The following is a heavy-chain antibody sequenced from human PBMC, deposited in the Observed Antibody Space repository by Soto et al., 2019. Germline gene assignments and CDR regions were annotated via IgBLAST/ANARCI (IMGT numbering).Heavy chain of an antibody. CDR1: GGTFNNYV. CDR3: AGRCDSTTCLGHFDY. D-gene: IGHD2-2*01. J-gene: IGHJ4*02. Sequence: QVQLVQSGGEVKKPGSSVKVSCKASGGTFNNYVVNWVRQAPGQGLEWMGGILPIFATANYAQKFQGRVTITADKSTSTAYMELTSLRSEDTDVYYCAGRCDSTTCLGHFDYWGQGTLVTVAS. CDR2: ILPIFATA. V-gene: IGHV1-69*06.